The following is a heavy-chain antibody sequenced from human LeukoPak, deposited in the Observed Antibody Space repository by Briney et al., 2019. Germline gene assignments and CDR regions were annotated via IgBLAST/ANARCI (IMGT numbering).Heavy chain of an antibody. CDR3: ARDGWPPAY. D-gene: IGHD2-15*01. V-gene: IGHV3-21*05. J-gene: IGHJ4*02. Sequence: PGGSLRLSCAASGFTFSSYGMTWVRQAPGKGLEWVSYISSSSSYIYYADSVKGRFTISRDNAKNSLYLQMDSLKAEDTAVYYCARDGWPPAYWGQGTLVTVSS. CDR2: ISSSSSYI. CDR1: GFTFSSYG.